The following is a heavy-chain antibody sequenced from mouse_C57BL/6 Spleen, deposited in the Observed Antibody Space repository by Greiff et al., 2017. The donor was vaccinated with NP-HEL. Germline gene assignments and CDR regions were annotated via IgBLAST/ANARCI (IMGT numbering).Heavy chain of an antibody. D-gene: IGHD2-10*01. J-gene: IGHJ4*01. V-gene: IGHV7-3*01. CDR2: IRNKANGYTT. Sequence: EVQLVESGGGLVQPGGSLSLSCAASGFTFTDYYMSWVRQPPGKALEWLGFIRNKANGYTTEYSASVKGRFTISRDNSQSILYLQMNALRAEDSATYYCARFHSYYFYAMDYWGQGTSVTVSS. CDR1: GFTFTDYY. CDR3: ARFHSYYFYAMDY.